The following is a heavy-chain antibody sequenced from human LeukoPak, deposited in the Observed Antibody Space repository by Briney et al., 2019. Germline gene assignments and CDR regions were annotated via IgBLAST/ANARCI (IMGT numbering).Heavy chain of an antibody. J-gene: IGHJ4*02. CDR1: GFTFSSYD. D-gene: IGHD2-15*01. V-gene: IGHV3-13*01. Sequence: GGSLILSCAASGFTFSSYDMYWVRQSTGKGLEWVSAIGTAGDTYYPGSVKGRFTISRENAKNSLYLQMNSLRVGDTAVYYCVRGPYCSGGSCYGHFDYWGQGTLVTASS. CDR3: VRGPYCSGGSCYGHFDY. CDR2: IGTAGDT.